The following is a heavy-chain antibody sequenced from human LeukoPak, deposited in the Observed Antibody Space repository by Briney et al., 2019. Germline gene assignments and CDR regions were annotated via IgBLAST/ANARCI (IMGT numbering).Heavy chain of an antibody. CDR2: INHSGST. Sequence: SETLSLTCAVYGGSFSGYYWSWIRQPPGKGLEWIGEINHSGSTNYNPSLKSRVTISVDTSKNQFSLKLSSVTAADTAVYYCARGTKKYDYFWGSYRYGYFDYWGQGTLVTVSS. J-gene: IGHJ4*02. CDR1: GGSFSGYY. D-gene: IGHD3-16*02. CDR3: ARGTKKYDYFWGSYRYGYFDY. V-gene: IGHV4-34*01.